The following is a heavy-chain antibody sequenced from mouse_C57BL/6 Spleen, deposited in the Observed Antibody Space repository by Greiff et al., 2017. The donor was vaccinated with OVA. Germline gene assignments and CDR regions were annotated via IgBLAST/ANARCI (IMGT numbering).Heavy chain of an antibody. J-gene: IGHJ2*01. CDR2: IHPNSGST. V-gene: IGHV1-64*01. Sequence: QVHVKQPGAELVKPGASVKLSCKASGYTFTSYWMHWVKQRPGQGLEWIGMIHPNSGSTNYNEKFKSKATLTVDKSSSTAYMQLSSLTSEDSAVYYCARNHYYGSSYGYFDYWGQGTTLTVSS. D-gene: IGHD1-1*01. CDR1: GYTFTSYW. CDR3: ARNHYYGSSYGYFDY.